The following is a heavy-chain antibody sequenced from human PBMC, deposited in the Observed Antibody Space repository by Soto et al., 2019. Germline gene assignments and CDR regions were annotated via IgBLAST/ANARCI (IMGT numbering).Heavy chain of an antibody. D-gene: IGHD6-19*01. V-gene: IGHV1-69*05. CDR2: IIPIFGTA. J-gene: IGHJ3*02. CDR3: ARPLDSSPSRAFDI. Sequence: ASVKVSCKASGGTFSSYAISWVRQAPGQGLEWMGGIIPIFGTANYAQKFQGRVTITRDASTSTAYMELSSLRSEDTAVYYCARPLDSSPSRAFDIWGQGTMVTVSS. CDR1: GGTFSSYA.